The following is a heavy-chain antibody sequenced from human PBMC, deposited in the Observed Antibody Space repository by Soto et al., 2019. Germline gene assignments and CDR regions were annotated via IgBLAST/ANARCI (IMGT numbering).Heavy chain of an antibody. CDR3: AATRSGTPNAFDI. D-gene: IGHD1-7*01. CDR2: IYSGGST. CDR1: GFTVSSNY. V-gene: IGHV3-66*01. Sequence: GGSLRLSCAASGFTVSSNYMSWVRQAPGKGLEWVSVIYSGGSTYYADTVKGRFTISRDNSKNTLYLQMNSLRAEDTAVYYCAATRSGTPNAFDIWGQGTMVTVSS. J-gene: IGHJ3*02.